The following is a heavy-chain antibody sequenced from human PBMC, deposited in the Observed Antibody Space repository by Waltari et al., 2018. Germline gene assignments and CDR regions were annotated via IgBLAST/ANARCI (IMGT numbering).Heavy chain of an antibody. D-gene: IGHD5-18*01. Sequence: EVQLLEAGGDLVQPGGSLRLSCAAPGFTFSASWMPAVRQAPGKGLVWVARINGDGYGITYSDSVQGRFTISRDNTKNTVYLQLNSLRADDTAVYYCARKGGRGYTYGPFYFDSWGRGTLVTVSS. V-gene: IGHV3-74*01. J-gene: IGHJ4*02. CDR1: GFTFSASW. CDR3: ARKGGRGYTYGPFYFDS. CDR2: INGDGYGI.